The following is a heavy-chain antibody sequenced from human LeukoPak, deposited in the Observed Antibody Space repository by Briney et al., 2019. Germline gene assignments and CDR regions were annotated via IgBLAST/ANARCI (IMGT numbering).Heavy chain of an antibody. CDR3: ATGRELRATYYYYYMDV. V-gene: IGHV1-24*01. Sequence: ASVKVSCKVSGYTLTELSMHWVRQAPGKGLEWMGGFDPEDGETIYAQKFQGRVTMTEDTSTDTAYMELSSLRSEDTAVYYCATGRELRATYYYYYMDVWGKGTTVPVSS. D-gene: IGHD1-26*01. CDR1: GYTLTELS. CDR2: FDPEDGET. J-gene: IGHJ6*03.